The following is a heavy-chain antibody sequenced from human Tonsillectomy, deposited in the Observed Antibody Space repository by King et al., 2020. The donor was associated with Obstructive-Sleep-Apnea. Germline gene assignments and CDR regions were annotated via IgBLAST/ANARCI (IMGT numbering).Heavy chain of an antibody. J-gene: IGHJ3*02. Sequence: VQLVESGGGLVQPGGSLRLSCAASGFTVNSNYMSWVRQAPGKGREWVSVIYSGGSTYYTDPVKGRFTISRDNSKNKPCLQMNSLRAEDTAVSYCARVGGFGEFDAFYIWGQGTMVTVSS. CDR3: ARVGGFGEFDAFYI. CDR2: IYSGGST. CDR1: GFTVNSNY. V-gene: IGHV3-66*01. D-gene: IGHD3-10*01.